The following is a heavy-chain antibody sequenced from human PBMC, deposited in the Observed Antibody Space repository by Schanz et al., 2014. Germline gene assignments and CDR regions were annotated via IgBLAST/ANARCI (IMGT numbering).Heavy chain of an antibody. D-gene: IGHD3-3*01. J-gene: IGHJ4*02. CDR2: SSVYTGNT. Sequence: QVQLVQSGAEAKKPGASVRVSCKAPGYTFTTYAMSWVRQAPGQGLEWVGWSSVYTGNTKYGQKVQGRVTMTTDTSTSTVYMELRSLRSDDTAVYYCAKSAGRDFWSGYYTRFDYWGQGTLVTVSS. CDR1: GYTFTTYA. CDR3: AKSAGRDFWSGYYTRFDY. V-gene: IGHV1-18*01.